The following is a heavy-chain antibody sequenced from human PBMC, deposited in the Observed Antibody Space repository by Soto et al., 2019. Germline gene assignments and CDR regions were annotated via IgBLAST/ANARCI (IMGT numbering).Heavy chain of an antibody. D-gene: IGHD5-12*01. V-gene: IGHV3-23*01. CDR2: ISGDGGKT. CDR3: AKEWTHRRAFDF. Sequence: VQLLESGGDLVQPGGSLRLSCVDSGFTFRSYAMSCVRHAPGKGLEWVASISGDGGKTYYADSVKGRFTFSRDNSKNTLYLQMNSLRVEDTAVYYCAKEWTHRRAFDFWGQGAQVTVSS. CDR1: GFTFRSYA. J-gene: IGHJ4*02.